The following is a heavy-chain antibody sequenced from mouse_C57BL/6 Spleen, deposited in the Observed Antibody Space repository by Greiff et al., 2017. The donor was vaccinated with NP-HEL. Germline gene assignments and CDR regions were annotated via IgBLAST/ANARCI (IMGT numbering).Heavy chain of an antibody. CDR3: ARRDYYAPYAMDY. CDR1: GYTFTDYN. Sequence: EVKLMESGPELVKPGASVKIPCKASGYTFTDYNMDWVKQSHGKSLEWIGDINPNNGGTIYNQKFKGKATLTVDKSSSTAYMELRSLTSEDTAVYYCARRDYYAPYAMDYWGQGTSVTVSS. D-gene: IGHD1-1*01. V-gene: IGHV1-18*01. J-gene: IGHJ4*01. CDR2: INPNNGGT.